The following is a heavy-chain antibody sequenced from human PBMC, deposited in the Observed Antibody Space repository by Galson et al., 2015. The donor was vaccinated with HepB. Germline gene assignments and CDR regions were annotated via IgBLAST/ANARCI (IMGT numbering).Heavy chain of an antibody. J-gene: IGHJ4*02. CDR1: GVSVSNNY. Sequence: ETLSLTCTVSGVSVSNNYWTWIRQPAGEGLEWIGRIYTSGSANYNPSLKSRVTMSLDTSKNQFSLKLTSATAADTAIYYCARAMGGYDDYWGQGILVTVSS. D-gene: IGHD5-12*01. CDR3: ARAMGGYDDY. CDR2: IYTSGSA. V-gene: IGHV4-4*07.